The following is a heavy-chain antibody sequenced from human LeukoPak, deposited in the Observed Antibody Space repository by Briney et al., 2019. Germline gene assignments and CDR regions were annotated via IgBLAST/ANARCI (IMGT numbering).Heavy chain of an antibody. D-gene: IGHD3-10*01. V-gene: IGHV3-30*02. CDR1: GFTFSSYG. CDR3: AKGEQDVLLWFGELFDP. J-gene: IGHJ5*02. CDR2: IRYDGSNK. Sequence: GGSLRLSCAASGFTFSSYGMHWVRQAPGKGLEWVAFIRYDGSNKYYADSVKGRFTISRDNSKNTLYLQMNSLRAEDTAVYYCAKGEQDVLLWFGELFDPWGQGTLVTVSS.